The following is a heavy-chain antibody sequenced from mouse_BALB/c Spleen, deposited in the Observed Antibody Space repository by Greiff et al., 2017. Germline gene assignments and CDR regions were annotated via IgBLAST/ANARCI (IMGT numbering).Heavy chain of an antibody. V-gene: IGHV5-6*01. CDR3: ARQDMNYGIYAMDY. CDR2: ISSGGSYT. J-gene: IGHJ4*01. D-gene: IGHD1-1*01. CDR1: GFTFSSYG. Sequence: EVKLMESGGDLVKPGGSLKLSCAASGFTFSSYGMSWVRQTPDKRLEWVATISSGGSYTYYPDSVKGRCTISRDNAKNTLYLQMSSLKSEDTAMYYCARQDMNYGIYAMDYWGQGTSVTVSS.